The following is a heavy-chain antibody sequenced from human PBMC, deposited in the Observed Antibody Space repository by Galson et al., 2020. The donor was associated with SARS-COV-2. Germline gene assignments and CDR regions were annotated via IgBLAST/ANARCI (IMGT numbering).Heavy chain of an antibody. CDR3: ARQGVNMIVLVTVPGWFFDL. J-gene: IGHJ2*01. CDR1: GYSISTTHY. CDR2: IYPSGSN. V-gene: IGHV4-38-2*01. D-gene: IGHD3-22*01. Sequence: SETLSLTCAVSGYSISTTHYWGWVRQHPGKGLEWLGSIYPSGSNYYNPSLKSRVTIPLDTSRNQFSLTLHSVTAADTALYYCARQGVNMIVLVTVPGWFFDLWGRGTLVSVSS.